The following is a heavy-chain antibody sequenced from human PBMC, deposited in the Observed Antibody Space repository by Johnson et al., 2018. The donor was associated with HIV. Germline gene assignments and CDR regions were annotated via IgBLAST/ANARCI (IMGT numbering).Heavy chain of an antibody. CDR3: AKGGIATRFFDI. CDR2: ISSSGSTI. Sequence: QVQLVESGGGLVKPGGSLRLSCAASGFTFSDYYMSWIRQAPGKGLEWVSNISSSGSTIYYADSVKGRFTISRDNSKNTLYLQMNSLRAEDTALYYCAKGGIATRFFDIWGQGTMVTVSP. J-gene: IGHJ3*02. V-gene: IGHV3-11*04. D-gene: IGHD6-6*01. CDR1: GFTFSDYY.